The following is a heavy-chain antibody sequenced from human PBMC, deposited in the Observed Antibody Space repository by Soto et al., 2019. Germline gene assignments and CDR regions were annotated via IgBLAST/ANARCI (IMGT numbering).Heavy chain of an antibody. D-gene: IGHD3-3*01. J-gene: IGHJ4*02. Sequence: SETLSLTCTVSGGSISSSSYYWGWIRQPPGKGLEWIGSIYYSGSTYYNKSLKSQVTISVDKSKNQLSLKLRSVTAADTAVFYCASEYYDFWSGFYWGQETLVTVSS. CDR1: GGSISSSSYY. CDR2: IYYSGST. CDR3: ASEYYDFWSGFY. V-gene: IGHV4-39*01.